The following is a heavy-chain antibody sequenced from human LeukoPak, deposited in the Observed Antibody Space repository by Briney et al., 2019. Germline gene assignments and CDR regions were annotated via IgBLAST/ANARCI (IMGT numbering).Heavy chain of an antibody. V-gene: IGHV3-7*01. J-gene: IGHJ4*02. CDR2: IKQDGAEK. D-gene: IGHD1-26*01. CDR3: ARVGAWDLQRVFDY. Sequence: GGPLRLSGAAPGLRFGDYWMTWARHVPGKGLEWVANIKQDGAEKHYAESVEGRFIISRDNAKNSLYLEMDSLKVEDTAVYYCARVGAWDLQRVFDYWGQGTLVTVSS. CDR1: GLRFGDYW.